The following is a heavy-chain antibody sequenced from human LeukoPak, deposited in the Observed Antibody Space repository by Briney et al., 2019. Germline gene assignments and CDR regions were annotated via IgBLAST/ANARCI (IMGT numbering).Heavy chain of an antibody. CDR3: ARDRRDVERYYYYGMDV. Sequence: PGGSLRLSCAASGFTVSSNYMSWVRQAPGKGLEWVSVIYSGGSTYYADSVKGRFTISRDNSKNTLYLQMNSLRAEDTAVYYCARDRRDVERYYYYGMDVWGQGTTVNVSS. CDR1: GFTVSSNY. J-gene: IGHJ6*02. D-gene: IGHD5-24*01. V-gene: IGHV3-66*02. CDR2: IYSGGST.